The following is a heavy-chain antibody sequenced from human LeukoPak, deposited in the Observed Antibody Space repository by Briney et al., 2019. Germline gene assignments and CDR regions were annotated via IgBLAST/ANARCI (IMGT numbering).Heavy chain of an antibody. CDR2: ISSSGSTI. Sequence: GGSLRLSCAASGFTFSSYEMNWVRQAPGKGLEWVSYISSSGSTIYYADSVKGRFTISRDNAKNSLYLQMNRLRAEDTAVYYCARHSSGWYGGIDYWGQGTLVTVSS. CDR1: GFTFSSYE. J-gene: IGHJ4*02. CDR3: ARHSSGWYGGIDY. D-gene: IGHD6-19*01. V-gene: IGHV3-48*03.